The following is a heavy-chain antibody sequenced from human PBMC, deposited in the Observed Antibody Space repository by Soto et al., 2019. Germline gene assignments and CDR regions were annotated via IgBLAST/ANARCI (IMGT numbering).Heavy chain of an antibody. V-gene: IGHV3-7*01. Sequence: EVQLVESGGGLAQPGGSLRLSCAASGLTFSSYWMTWVRQAPGKGLEWVANLKQDGSEKYYVDSVKGRFTISRDNAKNSLYLQMNNLRFEDTAVYYCARGEAIGDDPWGHGTLVTVSS. J-gene: IGHJ5*02. D-gene: IGHD3-10*01. CDR2: LKQDGSEK. CDR3: ARGEAIGDDP. CDR1: GLTFSSYW.